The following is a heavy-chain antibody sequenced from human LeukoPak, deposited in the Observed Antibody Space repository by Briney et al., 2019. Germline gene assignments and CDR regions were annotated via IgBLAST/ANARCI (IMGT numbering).Heavy chain of an antibody. J-gene: IGHJ4*02. D-gene: IGHD3-10*01. Sequence: SETLSLTCTVSGGSVSSTTYYWSWIRQPPGKGLEWIASINYSGSTYYNPSLKSRVTISVDTSENQFSLKLSSVTAADTAVYYCARYVVYGSGKYYFDYWGQGTLVTVSS. V-gene: IGHV4-39*01. CDR1: GGSVSSTTYY. CDR3: ARYVVYGSGKYYFDY. CDR2: INYSGST.